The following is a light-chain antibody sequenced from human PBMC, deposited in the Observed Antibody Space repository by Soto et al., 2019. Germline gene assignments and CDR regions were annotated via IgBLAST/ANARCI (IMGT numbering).Light chain of an antibody. V-gene: IGKV3-11*01. Sequence: EIVLTQSPATLSLSPGNRATXSCXASQSVSXYLAWYQQKPGQAPRLLIYDASNRATGIPARFSGSGSGTDFTLTITSLEPEDFAVYYCQQRSNWPSTFGGGTKVEI. CDR2: DAS. CDR1: QSVSXY. J-gene: IGKJ4*01. CDR3: QQRSNWPST.